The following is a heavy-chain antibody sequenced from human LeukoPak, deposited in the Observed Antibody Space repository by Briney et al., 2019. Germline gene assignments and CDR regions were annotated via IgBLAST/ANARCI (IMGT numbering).Heavy chain of an antibody. CDR3: ARDSRLRYFDWLLGWFDP. CDR1: RFTFSANP. D-gene: IGHD3-9*01. CDR2: INHSGST. V-gene: IGHV4-34*01. J-gene: IGHJ5*02. Sequence: LRLSCAASRFTFSANPMHWVRQPPGKGLEWIGEINHSGSTNYNPSLKSRVTISVDTSKNQFSLKLSSVTAADTAVYYCARDSRLRYFDWLLGWFDPWGQGTLVTVSS.